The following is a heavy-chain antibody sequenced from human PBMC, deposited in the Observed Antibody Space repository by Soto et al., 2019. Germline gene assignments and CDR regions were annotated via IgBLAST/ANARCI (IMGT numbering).Heavy chain of an antibody. D-gene: IGHD6-25*01. V-gene: IGHV3-23*01. CDR3: AKFIAGTGGSSGWPWFLDS. CDR2: LSGTGGTT. J-gene: IGHJ4*02. CDR1: GFAFSSYA. Sequence: EVQLLESGGNLVQPGGSLRLSCAASGFAFSSYAMTWVRQAPGKGLEWVSALSGTGGTTYSADSVRGRFTIARDNSKNTLYLQMNGLSPEDSAIYYCAKFIAGTGGSSGWPWFLDSWGQGTLVTVSS.